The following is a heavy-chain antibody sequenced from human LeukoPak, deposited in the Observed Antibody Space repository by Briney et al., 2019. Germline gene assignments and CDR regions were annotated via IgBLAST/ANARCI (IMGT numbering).Heavy chain of an antibody. CDR2: MYNSGIT. CDR1: AGSLFSYY. Sequence: SETRSPTSYLSAGSLFSYYWSWIRQLPREVMEWVGCMYNSGITNYNPSLRSRATISVDTAKNQFSLRLSSVTAADTAVYYCARHGDSSRGWYFDYWGQGTLVTVSS. D-gene: IGHD6-19*01. J-gene: IGHJ4*02. CDR3: ARHGDSSRGWYFDY. V-gene: IGHV4-59*08.